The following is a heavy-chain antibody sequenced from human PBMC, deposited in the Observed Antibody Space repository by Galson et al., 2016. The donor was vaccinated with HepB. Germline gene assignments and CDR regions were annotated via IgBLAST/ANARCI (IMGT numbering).Heavy chain of an antibody. D-gene: IGHD6-13*01. J-gene: IGHJ5*02. CDR2: ISGSGGST. Sequence: SLRLSCAASGFTFSDYALNWVRQAPGKGLEWVSSISGSGGSTLYIDSVKGRFTISRDNSKNKLYLQMTSLRAEDTAIYYCAKSLQGAAAGSWFDPWGQGTLVTVSS. CDR1: GFTFSDYA. CDR3: AKSLQGAAAGSWFDP. V-gene: IGHV3-23*01.